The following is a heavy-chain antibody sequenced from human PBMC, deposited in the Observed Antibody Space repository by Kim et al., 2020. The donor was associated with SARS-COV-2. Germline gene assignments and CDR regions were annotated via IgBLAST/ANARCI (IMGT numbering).Heavy chain of an antibody. CDR2: IYYSGST. Sequence: SETLSLTCTVSGGSISSSSYYWGWIRQPPGKGLEWIGSIYYSGSTYYNPSLKSRVTISVDTSKNQFSLKLSSVTAADTAVYYCARLDSSGWYGPTYYFD. V-gene: IGHV4-39*01. CDR1: GGSISSSSYY. J-gene: IGHJ4*01. D-gene: IGHD6-19*01. CDR3: ARLDSSGWYGPTYYFD.